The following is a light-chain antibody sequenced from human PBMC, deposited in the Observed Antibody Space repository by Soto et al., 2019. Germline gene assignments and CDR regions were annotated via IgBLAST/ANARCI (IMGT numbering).Light chain of an antibody. CDR1: QSISSY. J-gene: IGKJ1*01. CDR2: GAS. Sequence: DIQMTQSPSSLSASVGDRVTITCRASQSISSYLNWYQQKPGKVPKLLIYGASSVQSGVPSRFSGGGSGTDFPLTISSLQPEDYAAYYCQQSYSAPWTFGQGTEVEIK. V-gene: IGKV1-39*01. CDR3: QQSYSAPWT.